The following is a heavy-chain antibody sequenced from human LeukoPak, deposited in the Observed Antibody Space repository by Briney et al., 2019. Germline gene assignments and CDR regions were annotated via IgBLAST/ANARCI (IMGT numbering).Heavy chain of an antibody. D-gene: IGHD5-18*01. CDR3: ARLRGYREPYFDY. CDR1: GGSISSYY. V-gene: IGHV4-59*08. Sequence: SETLSLTCTVSGGSISSYYWSWIRQPPGKGLEWIGYIYYSGSTNYNPSLKSRVTISVDTSKNQFSLKLSSVTAADTAVYYYARLRGYREPYFDYWGQGTLVTVSS. J-gene: IGHJ4*02. CDR2: IYYSGST.